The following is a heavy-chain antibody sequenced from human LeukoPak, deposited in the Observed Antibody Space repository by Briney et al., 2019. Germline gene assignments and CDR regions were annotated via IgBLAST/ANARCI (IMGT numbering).Heavy chain of an antibody. D-gene: IGHD2-2*01. CDR2: IIPIFGTA. V-gene: IGHV1-69*13. Sequence: SVKLSCKASGGTFSSYAISWVRQAPGQGLEWMGGIIPIFGTANYAQKFQGRVTITADESTSTAYMELSSLRSEDTAVYYCAQGGYQLLYKDYYYYYYMDVWGKGTTVTVSS. CDR1: GGTFSSYA. J-gene: IGHJ6*03. CDR3: AQGGYQLLYKDYYYYYYMDV.